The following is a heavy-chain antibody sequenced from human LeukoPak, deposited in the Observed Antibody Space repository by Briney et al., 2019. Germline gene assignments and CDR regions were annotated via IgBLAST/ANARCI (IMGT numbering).Heavy chain of an antibody. CDR3: ARHGGVVRGQGSDAFDI. D-gene: IGHD3-10*01. CDR1: GGSISSYY. J-gene: IGHJ3*02. V-gene: IGHV4-59*08. CDR2: IYYSGST. Sequence: SETLSLTCTVSGGSISSYYWSWIRQPPGKGLEWIGYIYYSGSTQYNPSLKSRVTISLDTSKNQFSLKLTSVTAADKAVYFCARHGGVVRGQGSDAFDIWGQGTMVTVSS.